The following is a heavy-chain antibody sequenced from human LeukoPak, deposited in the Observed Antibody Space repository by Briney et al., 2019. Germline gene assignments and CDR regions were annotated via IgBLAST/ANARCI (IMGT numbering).Heavy chain of an antibody. D-gene: IGHD1-1*01. V-gene: IGHV3-7*01. CDR1: GFTFSSYW. Sequence: PGGSLRLSCAASGFTFSSYWMSWVRQAPGKGLEGVANIKHDGSEKYYLDSVKGRFTISRDNAKNSLYLQMNSLRAEDTAVYYCARHNTPHGNFDYWGQGTLVTVSS. J-gene: IGHJ4*02. CDR2: IKHDGSEK. CDR3: ARHNTPHGNFDY.